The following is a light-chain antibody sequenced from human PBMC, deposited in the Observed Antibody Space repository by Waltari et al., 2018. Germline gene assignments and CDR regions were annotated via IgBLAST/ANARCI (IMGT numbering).Light chain of an antibody. CDR3: LVWHSTTDHHGV. CDR2: YDS. V-gene: IGLV3-21*04. CDR1: NIGSKS. J-gene: IGLJ2*01. Sequence: SYVVTQSPSVSVAPGETARITCGGDNIGSKSVHWYQKRPGQAPVLVISYDSDRPSGIPERFSCSNSGNTATLTISWVEAEDEADYYCLVWHSTTDHHGVFGGGTKLTVL.